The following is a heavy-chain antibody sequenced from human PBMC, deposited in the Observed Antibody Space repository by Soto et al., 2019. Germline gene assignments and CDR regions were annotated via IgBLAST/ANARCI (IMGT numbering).Heavy chain of an antibody. CDR3: ARDDNSGFFIGYYGLDV. Sequence: ASVKVSCKASGGTFSNFAISWVRQAPGQGLEWMGAIIPVYDTAKYAQKFQDRLTITADESTSTAYMELRNLRSEDTAVYYCARDDNSGFFIGYYGLDVWGQGTTVTVSS. CDR2: IIPVYDTA. D-gene: IGHD6-19*01. J-gene: IGHJ6*02. CDR1: GGTFSNFA. V-gene: IGHV1-69*13.